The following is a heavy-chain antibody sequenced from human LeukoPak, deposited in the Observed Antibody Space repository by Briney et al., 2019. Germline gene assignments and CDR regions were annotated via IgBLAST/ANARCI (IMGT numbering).Heavy chain of an antibody. CDR3: AKDRVGAYYGDYPYYFDY. J-gene: IGHJ4*02. CDR1: GFTFSSYA. D-gene: IGHD4-17*01. Sequence: GGSLRLSCAASGFTFSSYAMSWVRQAPGKGLEWVSAISGSGGSTYYADSVKGRFTISRDNSKNTLYLQMNSLRAEDTAVYYCAKDRVGAYYGDYPYYFDYWGQGTLVTVSS. CDR2: ISGSGGST. V-gene: IGHV3-23*01.